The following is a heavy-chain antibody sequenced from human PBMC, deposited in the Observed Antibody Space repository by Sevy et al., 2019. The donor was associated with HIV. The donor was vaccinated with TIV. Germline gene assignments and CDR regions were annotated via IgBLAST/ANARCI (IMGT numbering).Heavy chain of an antibody. V-gene: IGHV3-7*01. CDR2: IKQDGSKR. J-gene: IGHJ4*02. Sequence: GGSLRLSCAASGFSFSNYWMSWVRQAPGKGLEWVANIKQDGSKREYVDSVKGRLTISRDNGKNSVYLQMDSLRAEDTAMYYCAREGSGGFDYWGQGTLVTVSS. CDR1: GFSFSNYW. CDR3: AREGSGGFDY. D-gene: IGHD2-15*01.